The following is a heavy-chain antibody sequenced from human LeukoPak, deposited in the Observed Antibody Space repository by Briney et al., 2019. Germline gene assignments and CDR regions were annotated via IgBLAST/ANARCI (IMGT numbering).Heavy chain of an antibody. CDR2: IFYRGTT. Sequence: SETLSLTCSVSGGSISGDYWNWIRQPPGKRLEWIGYIFYRGTTNYNPSLKSRVTISIDTSKSQFSLTLTSVNTVDTAIYYCASPSGSYLNVDAFDIWGQGTMVTVSS. D-gene: IGHD1-26*01. J-gene: IGHJ3*02. V-gene: IGHV4-59*01. CDR3: ASPSGSYLNVDAFDI. CDR1: GGSISGDY.